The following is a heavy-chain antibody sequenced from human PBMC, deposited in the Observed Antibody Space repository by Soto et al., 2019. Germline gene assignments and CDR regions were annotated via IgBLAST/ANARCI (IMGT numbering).Heavy chain of an antibody. CDR1: GFTFSNYW. Sequence: EVQLVESGGGLVQPGGSLRLSCAASGFTFSNYWMDWVRQAPGKGLVWVSRIKRDGSSISYADSVKGRATISRDNAKNTLYLQINSPRAEDTAVYYCARDGGQGGDLDYWGQGTLVTVSS. CDR3: ARDGGQGGDLDY. J-gene: IGHJ4*02. CDR2: IKRDGSSI. V-gene: IGHV3-74*01. D-gene: IGHD2-21*02.